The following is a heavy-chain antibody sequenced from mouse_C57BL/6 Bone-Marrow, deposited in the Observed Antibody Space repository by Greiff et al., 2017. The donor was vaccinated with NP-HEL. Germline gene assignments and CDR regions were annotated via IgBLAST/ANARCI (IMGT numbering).Heavy chain of an antibody. D-gene: IGHD4-1*01. CDR3: ASLGGFAY. CDR2: IYPRDGST. V-gene: IGHV1-85*01. J-gene: IGHJ3*01. Sequence: VQLVESGPELVKPGASVKLSCKASGYTFTSYDINWVKQRPGQGLEWIGWIYPRDGSTKYNEKFKGKATLTVDTSSSTAYMELHSLTSEDSAVYFCASLGGFAYWGQGTLVTVSA. CDR1: GYTFTSYD.